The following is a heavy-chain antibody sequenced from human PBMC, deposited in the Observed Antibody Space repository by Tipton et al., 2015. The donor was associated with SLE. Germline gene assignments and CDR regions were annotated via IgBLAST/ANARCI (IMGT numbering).Heavy chain of an antibody. CDR2: IYHSGST. Sequence: GLVKPSETLSLTCTVSGYSISSGYYWGWIRQPPGKGLEWIGSIYHSGSTYYNPSLKSRVTISVDTSKNQFSLKLSSVTAADTAVYYCAREVGGSSSSNAFDIWGQGTMVTVSS. J-gene: IGHJ3*02. D-gene: IGHD6-13*01. CDR3: AREVGGSSSSNAFDI. V-gene: IGHV4-38-2*02. CDR1: GYSISSGYY.